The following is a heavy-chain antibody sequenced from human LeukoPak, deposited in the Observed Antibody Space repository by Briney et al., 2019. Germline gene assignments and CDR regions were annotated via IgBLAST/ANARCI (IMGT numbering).Heavy chain of an antibody. D-gene: IGHD3-22*01. CDR3: ARDVYYDSSGYTSGFDY. CDR2: IWYDGSNK. Sequence: PGGSLRLSCAASGFTFSSYGMHWVRQAPGKGLGWVAVIWYDGSNKYYADSVKGRFTISRDNSKNTLYLQMNSLRAEDTAVYYCARDVYYDSSGYTSGFDYWGQGTLVTVSS. J-gene: IGHJ4*02. CDR1: GFTFSSYG. V-gene: IGHV3-33*01.